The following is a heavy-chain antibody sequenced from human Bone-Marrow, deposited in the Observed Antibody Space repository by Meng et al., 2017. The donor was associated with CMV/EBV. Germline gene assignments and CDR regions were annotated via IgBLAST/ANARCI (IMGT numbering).Heavy chain of an antibody. V-gene: IGHV4-59*01. CDR3: ARDEGGYFDY. CDR1: SGSISSYY. CDR2: IYYSGST. J-gene: IGHJ4*02. Sequence: GSLRLSCTVSSGSISSYYWSWIRQPPGKGLEWIGYIYYSGSTNYNPSLKSRVTISVDTSKNQFSLKLSAVTAADTAVYYCARDEGGYFDYWGQGTLVTVSS.